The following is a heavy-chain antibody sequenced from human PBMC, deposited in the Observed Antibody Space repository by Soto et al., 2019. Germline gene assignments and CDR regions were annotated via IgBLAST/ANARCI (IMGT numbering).Heavy chain of an antibody. J-gene: IGHJ6*02. D-gene: IGHD2-2*01. CDR3: ARVHCSSTSCYGYYYYYGMDV. CDR2: IIPIFGTA. V-gene: IGHV1-69*13. CDR1: GGTFSSYA. Sequence: SVKVSCKASGGTFSSYAISWVRQAPRQGLEWMGGIIPIFGTANYAQKFQGRVTITADESTSTAYMELSSLRSEDTAVYYCARVHCSSTSCYGYYYYYGMDVWGQGTTVTVSS.